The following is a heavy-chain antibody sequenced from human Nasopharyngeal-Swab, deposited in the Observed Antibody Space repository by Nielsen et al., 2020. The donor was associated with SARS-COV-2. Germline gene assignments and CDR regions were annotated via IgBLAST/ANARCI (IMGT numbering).Heavy chain of an antibody. V-gene: IGHV1-8*01. CDR1: GYTFTSYD. J-gene: IGHJ4*02. CDR3: VRPRYCSAASCDRHSGVGLFDY. Sequence: ASVKVSCKASGYTFTSYDINWVRQAAGQALEWVGWMNPNSGNTGYAQKFQGRVTITRVTSITTAYMELSSLRSEDTAVYSCVRPRYCSAASCDRHSGVGLFDYWGQGTLVTVSS. D-gene: IGHD2-8*02. CDR2: MNPNSGNT.